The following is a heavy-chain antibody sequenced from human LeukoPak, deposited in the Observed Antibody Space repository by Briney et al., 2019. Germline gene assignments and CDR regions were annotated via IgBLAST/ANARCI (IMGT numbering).Heavy chain of an antibody. CDR1: GYTFTNYT. CDR3: ARPMAMDAFDI. J-gene: IGHJ3*02. Sequence: SVKVSCKASGYTFTNYTINWVRQAPGQGLEWMGGIIPLFGTANYAQKFQGRVTISADEFTADESTTTAYMELSSLRSEDTAVYYCARPMAMDAFDIWGQGTLVTVSS. V-gene: IGHV1-69*13. CDR2: IIPLFGTA. D-gene: IGHD5-24*01.